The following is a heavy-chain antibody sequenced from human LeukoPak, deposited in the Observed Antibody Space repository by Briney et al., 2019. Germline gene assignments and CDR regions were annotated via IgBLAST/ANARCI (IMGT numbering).Heavy chain of an antibody. Sequence: ASVKVSCKVSGYTFTDYYMHWVQQAPGKGLEWMGLVDPEDGETIYAEKFQGRVTITADTSTDTAYMELSSLRSEDTAVYYCATMADSTRGFGWGQGTQVTVSS. J-gene: IGHJ4*02. CDR3: ATMADSTRGFG. D-gene: IGHD3-22*01. CDR2: VDPEDGET. CDR1: GYTFTDYY. V-gene: IGHV1-69-2*01.